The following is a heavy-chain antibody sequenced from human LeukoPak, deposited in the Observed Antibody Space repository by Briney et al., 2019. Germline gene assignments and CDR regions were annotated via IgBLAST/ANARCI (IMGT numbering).Heavy chain of an antibody. CDR1: GFTFSSYW. Sequence: GGSLRLSCAASGFTFSSYWMSWVRQAPGKGLEWVANIKQDGSEEYYVDSVKGRFTISRDNAKTSLYLQMNSLRAEDTAVYYCARGLYTSLDAFDIWGQGTMVTVSS. D-gene: IGHD2-2*01. J-gene: IGHJ3*02. CDR2: IKQDGSEE. CDR3: ARGLYTSLDAFDI. V-gene: IGHV3-7*04.